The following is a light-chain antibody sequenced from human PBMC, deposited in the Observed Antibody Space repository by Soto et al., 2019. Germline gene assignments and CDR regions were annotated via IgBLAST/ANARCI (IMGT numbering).Light chain of an antibody. Sequence: DIRMTQPPSSLSASVGDRVTIPCQASQDIATNLNWYQQKPGKAPKLLIYDASGLATGVPSRFRGSGSGTDFTLTINSLQPEDIATYYCQQYEHVPITFGQGTRLEIK. V-gene: IGKV1-33*01. CDR2: DAS. CDR3: QQYEHVPIT. J-gene: IGKJ5*01. CDR1: QDIATN.